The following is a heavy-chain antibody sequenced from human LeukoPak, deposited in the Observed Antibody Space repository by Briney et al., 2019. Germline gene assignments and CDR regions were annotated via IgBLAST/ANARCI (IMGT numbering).Heavy chain of an antibody. CDR1: GFTVSSNY. D-gene: IGHD2-15*01. Sequence: GGSLRLSCAASGFTVSSNYMSWVRQAPGKGLEWVSVIYSGGSTYYADSVKGRFTISRDNSKNTLYLQMNSLGAEDTAVYYCARVRYCSGGSCYGSDYWGQGTLVTVSS. V-gene: IGHV3-66*01. J-gene: IGHJ4*02. CDR3: ARVRYCSGGSCYGSDY. CDR2: IYSGGST.